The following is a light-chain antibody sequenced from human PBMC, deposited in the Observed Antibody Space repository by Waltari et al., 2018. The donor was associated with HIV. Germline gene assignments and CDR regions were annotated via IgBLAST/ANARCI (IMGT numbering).Light chain of an antibody. CDR3: SSFAGNNDKVV. V-gene: IGLV1-47*01. CDR2: QVT. CDR1: NSYIGSDY. Sequence: QSMLTQPPSASGTPGQRVSISCSGRNSYIGSDYVYWYQQLPGTTPKLIIYQVTRRPSGVPDRFSGSKSDNTASLTVSGLQVEDEADYYCSSFAGNNDKVVFGGGTKLTVL. J-gene: IGLJ2*01.